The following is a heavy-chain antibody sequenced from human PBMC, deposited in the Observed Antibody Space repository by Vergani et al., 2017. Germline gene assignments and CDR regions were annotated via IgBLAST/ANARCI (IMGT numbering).Heavy chain of an antibody. J-gene: IGHJ4*02. CDR2: IQFDGSNQ. Sequence: QVQLVESGGGVVQRGGSLRLSCATSGFTLSNYDMQWIRQGPGKGLEFVAFIQFDGSNQYYADSVKGRFTLSRDFSKTTLYLQMNSLRTDETATDYCAKHFRGWGIDYWGQGTQVIVSS. V-gene: IGHV3-30*02. CDR1: GFTLSNYD. D-gene: IGHD3-16*01. CDR3: AKHFRGWGIDY.